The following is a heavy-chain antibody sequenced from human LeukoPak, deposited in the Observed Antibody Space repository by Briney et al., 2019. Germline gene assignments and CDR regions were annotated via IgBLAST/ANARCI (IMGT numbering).Heavy chain of an antibody. J-gene: IGHJ5*02. CDR3: ARLGYCSSTSCYTLQGWFDP. Sequence: SETLSLTCTVSGGSISSGDYYWRWLRQPPGKGLEWIGYIYYSGSTYYNPSLKSRVTISVDTSKNQFSLKLSSVTAADTAVYYCARLGYCSSTSCYTLQGWFDPWGQGTLVTVSS. CDR2: IYYSGST. CDR1: GGSISSGDYY. D-gene: IGHD2-2*02. V-gene: IGHV4-30-4*01.